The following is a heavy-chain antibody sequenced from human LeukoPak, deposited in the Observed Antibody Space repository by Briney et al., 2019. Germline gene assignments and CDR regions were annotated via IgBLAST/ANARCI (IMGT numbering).Heavy chain of an antibody. J-gene: IGHJ4*02. D-gene: IGHD2-15*01. CDR3: ARRLSSIATSAANDY. CDR1: GYSFSSYW. Sequence: GESLKISCKGSGYSFSSYWIAWVRQMPGKGLEWMGIIHPGNSETTYNPSFRGHVTMSADKSVTTAYLQWSSLEASDTAMYYCARRLSSIATSAANDYWGQGTLVTVST. CDR2: IHPGNSET. V-gene: IGHV5-51*01.